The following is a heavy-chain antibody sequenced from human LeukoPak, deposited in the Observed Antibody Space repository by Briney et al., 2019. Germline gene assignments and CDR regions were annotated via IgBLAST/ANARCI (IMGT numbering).Heavy chain of an antibody. J-gene: IGHJ4*02. V-gene: IGHV3-33*01. CDR1: GFTFRSYG. D-gene: IGHD5-12*01. CDR3: AIEVTTRIFDY. Sequence: PGGSLRLSCAASGFTFRSYGMHWVRQAPGKGPEWVAVVWYDGSNKYYADSVKGRFTISRDNSNNTLYLQMNSLRAEDTAVYYCAIEVTTRIFDYWGQGTLVTVSS. CDR2: VWYDGSNK.